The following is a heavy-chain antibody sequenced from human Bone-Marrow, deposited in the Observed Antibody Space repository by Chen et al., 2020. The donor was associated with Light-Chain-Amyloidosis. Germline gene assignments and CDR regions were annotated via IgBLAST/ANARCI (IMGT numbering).Heavy chain of an antibody. CDR3: ARRRDGYNVDY. CDR1: GYTFPNYW. D-gene: IGHD5-12*01. V-gene: IGHV5-51*01. CDR2: IYPDDYDA. J-gene: IGHJ4*02. Sequence: EVQLEQSGPEVKKPGESLKISCKGSGYTFPNYWIGWVRQMPGKGLEWMGVIYPDDYDARYSPSFEGQVTISADQSVTTAYLQWRSLKASDPAMYYCARRRDGYNVDYWGQGTLVTVSS.